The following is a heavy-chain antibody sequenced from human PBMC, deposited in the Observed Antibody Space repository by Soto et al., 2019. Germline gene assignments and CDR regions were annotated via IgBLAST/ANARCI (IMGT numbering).Heavy chain of an antibody. CDR2: INAGNGNT. Sequence: ASVKVSCKASGYTFTSYAMHWVRQAPGQRLEWMGWINAGNGNTKYSQKFQGRVTITRDTSASTAYMELSSLRSEDTAVYYCARDLQRSTMVRGVIGGMDVWGQGTTVPVSS. CDR3: ARDLQRSTMVRGVIGGMDV. J-gene: IGHJ6*02. D-gene: IGHD3-10*01. CDR1: GYTFTSYA. V-gene: IGHV1-3*01.